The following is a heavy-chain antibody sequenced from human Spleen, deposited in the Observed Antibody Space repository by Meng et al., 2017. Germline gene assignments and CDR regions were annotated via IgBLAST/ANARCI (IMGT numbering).Heavy chain of an antibody. V-gene: IGHV1-46*03. CDR3: VRELRDTLYFDY. Sequence: QVQLVQSGAEVKKPGASVKVSCKASGYSFTHHGITWVRQAPGQGLEWMGILNPSVGSTTYAQKFEGRVTMTRDTSTSTVYLEVSSLTSEDTAVYYCVRELRDTLYFDYWGQGTLVTVSS. D-gene: IGHD5-24*01. CDR2: LNPSVGST. CDR1: GYSFTHHG. J-gene: IGHJ4*02.